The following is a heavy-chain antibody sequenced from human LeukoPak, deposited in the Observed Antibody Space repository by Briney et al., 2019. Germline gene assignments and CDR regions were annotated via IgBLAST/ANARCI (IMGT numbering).Heavy chain of an antibody. V-gene: IGHV1-2*02. Sequence: ASVKVSCKASGYTFTGYYMHWVRQAPGQGLEWMGWINPNSGGTNYAQKFQGRVTMSRDTSISTAYMELSRLRSDDTAVYYCAREAAAAGENYFDYWGQGTLVTVSS. J-gene: IGHJ4*02. CDR2: INPNSGGT. CDR1: GYTFTGYY. CDR3: AREAAAAGENYFDY. D-gene: IGHD6-13*01.